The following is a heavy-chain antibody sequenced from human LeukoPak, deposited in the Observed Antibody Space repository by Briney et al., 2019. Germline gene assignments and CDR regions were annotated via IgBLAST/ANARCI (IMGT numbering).Heavy chain of an antibody. Sequence: PSETLSLTCSVSGGSLSSYYWSWIRQPPGKGLEWIGYIYYSGNPYYNPSLRSRVTISVDTSKNQFSLKLSSVTAADTAVYYCARLLPALAGHFDYWGQGTLVTVSS. CDR1: GGSLSSYY. D-gene: IGHD6-19*01. V-gene: IGHV4-59*08. J-gene: IGHJ4*02. CDR3: ARLLPALAGHFDY. CDR2: IYYSGNP.